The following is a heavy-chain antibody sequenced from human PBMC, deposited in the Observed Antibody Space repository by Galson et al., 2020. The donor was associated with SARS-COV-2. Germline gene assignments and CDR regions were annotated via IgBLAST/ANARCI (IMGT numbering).Heavy chain of an antibody. V-gene: IGHV4-39*01. CDR1: GCSISSSSYS. Sequence: ASETLSLTCTVSGCSISSSSYSWGWIRQPPGKGLAWIGRIYYSGSTYYNPSLKSRVTISVDTSKNQFSLKLSSVTAADTAVYYCARHHDILTGYVYYYGMDVWGQGTTVTVSS. D-gene: IGHD3-9*01. CDR2: IYYSGST. CDR3: ARHHDILTGYVYYYGMDV. J-gene: IGHJ6*02.